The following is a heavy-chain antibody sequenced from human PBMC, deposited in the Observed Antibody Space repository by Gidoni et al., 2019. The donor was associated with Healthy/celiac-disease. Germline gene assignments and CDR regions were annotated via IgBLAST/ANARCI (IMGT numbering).Heavy chain of an antibody. CDR3: ARGLVTTVTTNYYYYMDV. CDR2: ISSSSSTI. J-gene: IGHJ6*03. CDR1: GFTFSSYS. D-gene: IGHD4-4*01. Sequence: EVQLVESGGGLVQPGGSLRLSCAASGFTFSSYSMNWVRQAPGKGLEWVSYISSSSSTIYYADSVKGRFTISRDNAKNSLYLQMNSLRDEDTAVYYCARGLVTTVTTNYYYYMDVWGKGTTVTVSS. V-gene: IGHV3-48*02.